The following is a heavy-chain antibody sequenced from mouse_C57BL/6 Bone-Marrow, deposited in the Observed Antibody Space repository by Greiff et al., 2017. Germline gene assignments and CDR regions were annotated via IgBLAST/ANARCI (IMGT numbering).Heavy chain of an antibody. CDR1: GYTFTSYW. V-gene: IGHV1-74*01. CDR2: IHPSDSDT. D-gene: IGHD2-5*01. J-gene: IGHJ4*01. Sequence: QVQLQQPGAELVKPGASVKVSCKASGYTFTSYWMHWVKQRPGQGLEWIGRIHPSDSDTNYNQKFKGKATLTVDKSSSTAYMQLSSLTSEDSAVYYCASYSNHHYYAMDYWGQGTSVTVSS. CDR3: ASYSNHHYYAMDY.